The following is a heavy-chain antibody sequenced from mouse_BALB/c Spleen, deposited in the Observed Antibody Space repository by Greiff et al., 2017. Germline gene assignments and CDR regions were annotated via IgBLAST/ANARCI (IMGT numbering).Heavy chain of an antibody. D-gene: IGHD1-1*01. CDR1: GFNIKDSY. V-gene: IGHV14-3*02. J-gene: IGHJ2*01. Sequence: EVKLEESGAELVKPGASVKLSCTASGFNIKDSYMHWVKQRPEQGLEWIGRIDPANGNTKYDPKFQGKATITADTSSNTAYLQLSSLTSEDTAVYYCANYYGSSLGYGGQGTTLTVSS. CDR2: IDPANGNT. CDR3: ANYYGSSLGY.